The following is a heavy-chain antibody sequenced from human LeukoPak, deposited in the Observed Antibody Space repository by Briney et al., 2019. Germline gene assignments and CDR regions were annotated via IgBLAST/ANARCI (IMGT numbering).Heavy chain of an antibody. CDR3: ARLVVVVAATGWYFDL. V-gene: IGHV4-38-2*01. D-gene: IGHD2-15*01. CDR1: GYSISSGYY. Sequence: SETLSLTCAVSGYSISSGYYWGWIQQPPGKGLEWIGSIYHSGSTYYNPSLKSRVTISVDTSKNQFSLKLSSVTAADTAVYYCARLVVVVAATGWYFDLWGRGTLVTVSS. J-gene: IGHJ2*01. CDR2: IYHSGST.